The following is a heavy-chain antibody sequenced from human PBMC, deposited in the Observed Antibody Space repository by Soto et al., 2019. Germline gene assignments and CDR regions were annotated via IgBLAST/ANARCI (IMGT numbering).Heavy chain of an antibody. CDR2: MSWDRVTF. J-gene: IGHJ4*02. CDR3: ALSAPDIVLLPCSIRFYS. V-gene: IGHV3-9*02. CDR1: GSTSEHFA. Sequence: PGGSLRVSCVASGSTSEHFAMHGVRQSPGKALEWVSGMSWDRVTFGYADSVQGRFTISRDHAKNSVELQMDSLRPGDTAVYYCALSAPDIVLLPCSIRFYSWGQGTLGTVSS. D-gene: IGHD2-8*01.